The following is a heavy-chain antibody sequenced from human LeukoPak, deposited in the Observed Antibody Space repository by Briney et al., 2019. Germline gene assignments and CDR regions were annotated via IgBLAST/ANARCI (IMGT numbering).Heavy chain of an antibody. CDR2: ISWNSGYI. CDR3: AKERSSAIDY. Sequence: PGGSLRLSCAASGFTFSNYWMHWVRQAPGKGLEWVSGISWNSGYIGYADSVKGRFTISRDNAKNSLYLQMNSLRAEDTALYYCAKERSSAIDYWGQGTLVTVSS. CDR1: GFTFSNYW. J-gene: IGHJ4*02. D-gene: IGHD2-15*01. V-gene: IGHV3-9*01.